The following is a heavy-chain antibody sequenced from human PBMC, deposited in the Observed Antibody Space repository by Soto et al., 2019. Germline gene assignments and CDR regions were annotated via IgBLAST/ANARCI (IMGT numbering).Heavy chain of an antibody. CDR1: GYTFTSYA. D-gene: IGHD6-19*01. Sequence: ASVKVSCKASGYTFTSYAMHWVRQAPGQRLEWMGWINAGNGNTKYSQKFQGRVTITRDTSASTAYMELSSLRSEDTAVYYCARDRDSSGRYWYFDYWGQGTLVTVSS. CDR2: INAGNGNT. V-gene: IGHV1-3*01. J-gene: IGHJ4*02. CDR3: ARDRDSSGRYWYFDY.